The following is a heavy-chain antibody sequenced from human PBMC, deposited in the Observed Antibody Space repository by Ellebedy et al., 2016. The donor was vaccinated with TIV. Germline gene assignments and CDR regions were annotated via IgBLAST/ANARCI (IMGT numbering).Heavy chain of an antibody. J-gene: IGHJ5*02. D-gene: IGHD4-17*01. CDR2: IYQDGSNQ. CDR1: GFSFRSYW. V-gene: IGHV3-7*01. Sequence: GESLKISCVASGFSFRSYWMSWVRQAPGKGLEWVANIYQDGSNQYYVDSVKGRFTISRDNANKSLFLQMSNLRVEDTAVYYCARRGSYGDYAVQVNSWFDRWGRGTLVSVSS. CDR3: ARRGSYGDYAVQVNSWFDR.